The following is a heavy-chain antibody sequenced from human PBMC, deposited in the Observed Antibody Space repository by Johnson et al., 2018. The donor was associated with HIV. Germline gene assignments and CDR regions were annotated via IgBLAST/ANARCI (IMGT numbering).Heavy chain of an antibody. V-gene: IGHV3-33*01. Sequence: QVQLVESGGGVVQPGRSLRLSCAASGFTFSSYGMHWVRQAPGKGLEWVAGMWYDGSNKYYADSVKGRFTISRDNSKNTLYLQMNSLRAEDTAVYYCARGRYDSSGPGGAFDIWGQGTMVTVSS. CDR3: ARGRYDSSGPGGAFDI. CDR2: MWYDGSNK. J-gene: IGHJ3*02. CDR1: GFTFSSYG. D-gene: IGHD3-22*01.